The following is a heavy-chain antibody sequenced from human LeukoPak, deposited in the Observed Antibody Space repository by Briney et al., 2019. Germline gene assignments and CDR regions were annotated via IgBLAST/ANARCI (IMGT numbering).Heavy chain of an antibody. Sequence: GGSLRLSCAASGFTFSSYAMTWVRQVPGKGLEWVSSMIISGGSTYYADSVKGRFTISRDNSKNTLYLQMNSLRVEDTALYYCARETKIDYWGQGALVTVSS. CDR3: ARETKIDY. V-gene: IGHV3-23*01. J-gene: IGHJ4*02. D-gene: IGHD1-7*01. CDR1: GFTFSSYA. CDR2: MIISGGST.